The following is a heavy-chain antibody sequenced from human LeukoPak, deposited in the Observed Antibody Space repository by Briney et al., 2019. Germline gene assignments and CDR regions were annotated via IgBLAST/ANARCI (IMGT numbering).Heavy chain of an antibody. J-gene: IGHJ4*02. CDR1: GGSISSGGYY. Sequence: SQTLSLTCTVSGGSISSGGYYWSWIRQPPGKGLEWIGYIYYSGSTYYNPSLKSRVTISVDTSKNQFSLKLSSVTAADTAVYYCARVLVEMATIGYWGQGTLVTVSS. CDR2: IYYSGST. D-gene: IGHD5-24*01. CDR3: ARVLVEMATIGY. V-gene: IGHV4-30-4*08.